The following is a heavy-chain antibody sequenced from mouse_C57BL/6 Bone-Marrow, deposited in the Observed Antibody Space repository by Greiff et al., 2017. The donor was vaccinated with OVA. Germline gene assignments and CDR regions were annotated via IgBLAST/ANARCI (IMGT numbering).Heavy chain of an antibody. CDR2: INPNYGTT. D-gene: IGHD2-1*01. CDR1: GYSFTDYN. V-gene: IGHV1-39*01. J-gene: IGHJ4*01. CDR3: ARYGNYGLDAMDY. Sequence: LVESGPELVKPGASVKISCKASGYSFTDYNMNWVKQSNGKSLEWIGVINPNYGTTSYNQKFKGKATLTVDQSSSPASLQLNSLTSEDSAVYYCARYGNYGLDAMDYWGQGTSVTVSS.